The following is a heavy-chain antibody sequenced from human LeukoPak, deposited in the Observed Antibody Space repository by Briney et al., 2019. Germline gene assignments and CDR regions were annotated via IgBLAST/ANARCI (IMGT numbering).Heavy chain of an antibody. V-gene: IGHV4-61*02. CDR2: IYTSGST. Sequence: SSETLSLTCTVSGGSISSGSYYWSWIRQPAGKGLEWIGRIYTSGSTNYNPSLKSRVTISVDTSKNQFSLKLSSVTAADTAVYYCARGSGGGAAVTRVFDYWGQGTLVTVSS. D-gene: IGHD4-11*01. CDR1: GGSISSGSYY. CDR3: ARGSGGGAAVTRVFDY. J-gene: IGHJ4*02.